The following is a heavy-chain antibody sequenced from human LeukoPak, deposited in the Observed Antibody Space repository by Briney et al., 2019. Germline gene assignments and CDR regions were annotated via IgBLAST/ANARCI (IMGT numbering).Heavy chain of an antibody. V-gene: IGHV1-3*01. J-gene: IGHJ4*02. D-gene: IGHD3-3*01. CDR1: GYTFTSYA. CDR2: INAGNGNT. CDR3: ASDYDFWSGYVS. Sequence: ASVKVSCKASGYTFTSYAMHRVRQAPGQRLEWMGWINAGNGNTKYSQKFQGRVTITRDTSASTAYMELSSLRSEDTAVYYCASDYDFWSGYVSWGQGTLVTVSS.